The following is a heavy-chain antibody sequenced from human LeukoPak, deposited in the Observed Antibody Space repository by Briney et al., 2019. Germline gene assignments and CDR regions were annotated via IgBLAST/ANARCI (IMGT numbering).Heavy chain of an antibody. Sequence: SGTLSLTCAVYGGSFSGYYWSWIRQPPGKGLEWIGEINHSGSTNYNPSLKSRVTISVDTSKNQFSLKLSSVTAADTAVYYCARAQGVVVPAAIPHTFDIWGQGTMVTVSS. CDR1: GGSFSGYY. V-gene: IGHV4-34*01. D-gene: IGHD2-2*02. J-gene: IGHJ3*02. CDR2: INHSGST. CDR3: ARAQGVVVPAAIPHTFDI.